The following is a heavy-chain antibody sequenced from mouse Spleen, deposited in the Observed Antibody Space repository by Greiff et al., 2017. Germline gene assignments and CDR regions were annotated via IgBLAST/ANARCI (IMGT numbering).Heavy chain of an antibody. CDR1: GFSLTSYG. Sequence: VKVVESGPGLVQPSQSLSITCTVSGFSLTSYGVHWVRQSPGKGLEWLGVIWSGGSTDYNAAFISRLSISKDNSKSQVFFKMNSLQANDTAIYYCARNGPHYYAMDYWGQGTSVTVSS. CDR2: IWSGGST. J-gene: IGHJ4*01. V-gene: IGHV2-2*02. CDR3: ARNGPHYYAMDY.